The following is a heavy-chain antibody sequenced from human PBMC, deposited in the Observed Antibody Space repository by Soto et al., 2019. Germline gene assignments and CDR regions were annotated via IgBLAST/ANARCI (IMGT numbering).Heavy chain of an antibody. CDR1: GGTFSSYA. CDR2: IIPIFGTA. Sequence: QVQLVQSGAEVKKPGSSVKVSCKASGGTFSSYAISWVRQAPGQGLEWMGGIIPIFGTANYAQKFQGRVTITADESTSTAYMERSRLRSEDTAVYYCARARGYCISTICLHGMDVWGQGTTVTVSS. CDR3: ARARGYCISTICLHGMDV. D-gene: IGHD2-2*01. J-gene: IGHJ6*02. V-gene: IGHV1-69*12.